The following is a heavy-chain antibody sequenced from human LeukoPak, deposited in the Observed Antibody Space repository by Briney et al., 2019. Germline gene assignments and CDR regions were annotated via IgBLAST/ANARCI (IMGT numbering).Heavy chain of an antibody. CDR3: ERAGCYRFDY. V-gene: IGHV3-74*01. CDR1: GFTFSDHW. Sequence: GGSLRLSCAASGFTFSDHWMHWVRQVPGKGLLWVARMNSDGTTTNYADSVKGRFTISRDNAENTLFLQMNSLGADDTAVYYCERAGCYRFDYGAKEPLVTVSS. D-gene: IGHD3-16*02. J-gene: IGHJ4*01. CDR2: MNSDGTTT.